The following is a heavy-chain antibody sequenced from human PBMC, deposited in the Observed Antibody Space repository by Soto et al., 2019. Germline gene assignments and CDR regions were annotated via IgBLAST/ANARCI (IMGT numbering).Heavy chain of an antibody. J-gene: IGHJ4*02. D-gene: IGHD3-10*01. CDR1: GVPISSSSW. Sequence: QVQLQESGPGLVKPSGTLSLTCTVSGVPISSSSWWTWVRQPPGKGLEWVGESYHSGSTNYNPSLKSRVAISVDKSKNQFSLKLTSVTAADTAVYYCAGGFGSGHYDYWGQGTLVTVSS. CDR2: SYHSGST. V-gene: IGHV4-4*02. CDR3: AGGFGSGHYDY.